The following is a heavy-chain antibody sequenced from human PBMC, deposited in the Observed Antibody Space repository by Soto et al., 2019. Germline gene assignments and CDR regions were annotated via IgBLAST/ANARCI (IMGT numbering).Heavy chain of an antibody. V-gene: IGHV4-4*07. CDR2: LSASGRT. J-gene: IGHJ2*01. CDR3: AREIGRYFDL. CDR1: GDSIGNFY. Sequence: SETLSLTCAISGDSIGNFYWSWIRQPAGKGLESLGRLSASGRTNYSPSLQSRVTMSLDRSKNRFSLRLTSVSAADTAVYFCAREIGRYFDLFGRGNRGTVSA.